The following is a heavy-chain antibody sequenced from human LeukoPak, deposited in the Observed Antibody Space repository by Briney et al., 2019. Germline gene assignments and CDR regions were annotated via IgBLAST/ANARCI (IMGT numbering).Heavy chain of an antibody. CDR2: INTKSGGT. CDR3: ARVLHVEFDY. J-gene: IGHJ4*02. V-gene: IGHV1-2*02. Sequence: ASVNVSCKATGYTFPGYHMHWVRQAPGQGLEWMGWINTKSGGTNYAQKSQERVTMTRDTSISTAYMELSRLRSDDTAVYYCARVLHVEFDYWGQGTLVTVSS. CDR1: GYTFPGYH.